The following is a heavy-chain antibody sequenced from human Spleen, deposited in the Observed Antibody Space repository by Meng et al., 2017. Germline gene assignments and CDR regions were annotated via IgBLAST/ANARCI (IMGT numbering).Heavy chain of an antibody. D-gene: IGHD3-10*01. V-gene: IGHV1-2*06. Sequence: ASVKVSCKASGYTFTDYYIHWVRQAPGQGLEWMGRINPNSGVSHYAQNFQGRVTMARDTSINTAYMELSRLRSDDTAVYFCATVGVSMFRGGDLDNYFEPWGQGTLVTVSS. CDR1: GYTFTDYY. J-gene: IGHJ5*02. CDR2: INPNSGVS. CDR3: ATVGVSMFRGGDLDNYFEP.